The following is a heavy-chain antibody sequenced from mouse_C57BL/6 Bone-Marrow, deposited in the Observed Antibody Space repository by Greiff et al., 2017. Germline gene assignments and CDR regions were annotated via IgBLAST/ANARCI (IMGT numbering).Heavy chain of an antibody. CDR1: GYTFTSYW. CDR3: AREGTSY. V-gene: IGHV1-55*01. J-gene: IGHJ3*01. Sequence: QVQLKQPGAELVKPGASVKMSCKASGYTFTSYWITWVKQRPGQGLEWIGDIYPGSGSTNYNEKFKSKATLTVDTSSSPAYMQLSSLTSEDSAVYYCAREGTSYWGQGTLVTVSA. CDR2: IYPGSGST. D-gene: IGHD3-3*01.